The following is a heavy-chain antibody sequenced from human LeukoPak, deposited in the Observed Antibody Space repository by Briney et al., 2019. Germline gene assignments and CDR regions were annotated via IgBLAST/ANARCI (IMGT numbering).Heavy chain of an antibody. CDR1: GFTFDDYA. CDR2: ISWDGGST. CDR3: AKDIGARYYDSSGLKGLDY. Sequence: GGSLRLSCAASGFTFDDYAMHWVRQAPGKGLEWVSLISWDGGSTYYADSVKGRFTISRDNSKNSLYLQMNSLRAEDTALYYCAKDIGARYYDSSGLKGLDYWGQGTLVTVSS. D-gene: IGHD3-22*01. V-gene: IGHV3-43D*03. J-gene: IGHJ4*02.